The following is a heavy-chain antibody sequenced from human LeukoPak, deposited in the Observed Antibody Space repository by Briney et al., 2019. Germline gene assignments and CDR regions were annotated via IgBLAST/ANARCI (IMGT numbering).Heavy chain of an antibody. Sequence: SETLSLTCTVSGGSIGNYYWSWIRQPAGKGLEWIGRIYTSGSTSYNPSLKSRVTMSIDMSKNQFSLKLNSLTAADTAVYYCARGCSSTSCWLRMDVWGQGTTVTVSS. D-gene: IGHD2-2*01. CDR2: IYTSGST. CDR3: ARGCSSTSCWLRMDV. J-gene: IGHJ6*02. CDR1: GGSIGNYY. V-gene: IGHV4-4*07.